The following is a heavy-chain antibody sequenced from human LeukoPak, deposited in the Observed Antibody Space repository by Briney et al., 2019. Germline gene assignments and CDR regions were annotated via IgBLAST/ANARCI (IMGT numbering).Heavy chain of an antibody. CDR3: ASHAYSSSWYERGYWFDP. Sequence: SETLSLTCTVSGDSISSSSYYWSWIRQPPGKGLEWIGYIYYSGSTNFNPSLKSRVTISVDTSKNQFSLKLSSVTAADTAVYYCASHAYSSSWYERGYWFDPWGQGTLVTVSS. V-gene: IGHV4-61*05. CDR2: IYYSGST. J-gene: IGHJ5*02. D-gene: IGHD6-13*01. CDR1: GDSISSSSYY.